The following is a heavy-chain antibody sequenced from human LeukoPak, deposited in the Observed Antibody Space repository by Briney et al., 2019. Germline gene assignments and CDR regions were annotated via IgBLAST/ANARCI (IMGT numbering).Heavy chain of an antibody. Sequence: GGSLRLSCAASGFTFSSYSMNWVRQAPGKGLEWVSYISGSSSTIYYADSVKGRFTISRDNAKNSLYLQMNSLRAEDTAVYYCARDPVPEGPFDYWGQGTLVTVSS. J-gene: IGHJ4*02. V-gene: IGHV3-48*01. CDR1: GFTFSSYS. CDR3: ARDPVPEGPFDY. CDR2: ISGSSSTI. D-gene: IGHD1-14*01.